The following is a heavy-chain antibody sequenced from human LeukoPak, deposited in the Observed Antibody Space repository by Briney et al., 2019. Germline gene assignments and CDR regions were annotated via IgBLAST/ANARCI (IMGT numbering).Heavy chain of an antibody. Sequence: GASVKVSCKASGCTFTSYDINWVRQATGQGLEWMGWMNPNSGNTGYAQKFQGRVTMTRNTSISTAYMELSSLRSEDTAVYYCARGSGVYSSGWYDWFDPWGQGTLVTVSS. J-gene: IGHJ5*02. CDR3: ARGSGVYSSGWYDWFDP. CDR1: GCTFTSYD. D-gene: IGHD6-19*01. CDR2: MNPNSGNT. V-gene: IGHV1-8*01.